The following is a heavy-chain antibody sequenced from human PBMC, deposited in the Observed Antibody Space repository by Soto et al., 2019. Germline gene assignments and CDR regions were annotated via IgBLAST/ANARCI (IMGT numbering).Heavy chain of an antibody. Sequence: QGQLGESGGGLAKPGGSLRLSCAASGFTFNDYYMSWIRQAPGKGLEWVSYISSSGTTIYYADSVKGRFTISRDNARNSLFLQMSSLRAEDTAVYYCAKGYVWGSYRPSMDVWGHGTTVIVYS. J-gene: IGHJ6*02. CDR1: GFTFNDYY. V-gene: IGHV3-11*01. CDR3: AKGYVWGSYRPSMDV. CDR2: ISSSGTTI. D-gene: IGHD3-16*02.